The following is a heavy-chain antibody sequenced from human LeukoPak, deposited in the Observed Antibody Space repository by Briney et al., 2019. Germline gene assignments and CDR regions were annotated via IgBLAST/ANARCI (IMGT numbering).Heavy chain of an antibody. CDR3: AREIYGDYDW. Sequence: PSETLSLTCTVSGYSISSGYYWSWIRQPPGKGLEWIGYIYYSGSTNYNPSLKSRVTISVDTSKNQFSLKLSSVTAADTAVYYCAREIYGDYDWWGQGTLVTVSS. CDR1: GYSISSGYY. CDR2: IYYSGST. D-gene: IGHD4-17*01. V-gene: IGHV4-61*01. J-gene: IGHJ4*02.